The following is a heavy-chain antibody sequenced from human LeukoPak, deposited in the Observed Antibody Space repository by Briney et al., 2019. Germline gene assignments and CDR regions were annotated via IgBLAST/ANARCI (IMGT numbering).Heavy chain of an antibody. Sequence: GGSLRLSCAASGFTVSSNYMSWVRQAPGKGLEWVSIIYSGGSTFYADSVKGRFTISRDNSKNTLYLQMNSLSPDDTAVYYCAKDYSKTSYYGSGTYYRPNWFDPWGQGTLVTVSS. CDR1: GFTVSSNY. CDR3: AKDYSKTSYYGSGTYYRPNWFDP. J-gene: IGHJ5*02. CDR2: IYSGGST. V-gene: IGHV3-53*05. D-gene: IGHD3-10*01.